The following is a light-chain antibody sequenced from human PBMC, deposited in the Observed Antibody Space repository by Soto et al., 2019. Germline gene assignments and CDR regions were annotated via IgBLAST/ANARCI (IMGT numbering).Light chain of an antibody. V-gene: IGLV2-14*03. J-gene: IGLJ1*01. CDR3: SSYTSSSTHV. CDR2: DVS. Sequence: QSVLTQPASVSGSPGQSITISCTGTSSDVGAYTFVSWYQQHPDKVPKLMIFDVSRRPSGVSDRFXGSKXXNTASLTISGLQPEDEADYYCSSYTSSSTHVFGSGTKLTVL. CDR1: SSDVGAYTF.